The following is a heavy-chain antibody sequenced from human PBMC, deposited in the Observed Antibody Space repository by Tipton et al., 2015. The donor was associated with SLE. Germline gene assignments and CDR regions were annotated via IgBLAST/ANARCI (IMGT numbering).Heavy chain of an antibody. CDR2: IYYSGGT. V-gene: IGHV4-39*07. CDR3: ARDGGTTGYFDF. D-gene: IGHD4-17*01. J-gene: IGHJ4*02. Sequence: TLSLTCAVSGGSISSSSYYWGWIRQPPGKGLEWIGSIYYSGGTYSNPSLKSRVTISVDTSKNQFSLRLSSVTAADSAVYYCARDGGTTGYFDFWGQGTLVTVSS. CDR1: GGSISSSSYY.